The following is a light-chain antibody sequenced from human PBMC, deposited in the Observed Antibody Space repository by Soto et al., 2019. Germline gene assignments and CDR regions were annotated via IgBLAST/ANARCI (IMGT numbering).Light chain of an antibody. J-gene: IGKJ1*01. CDR2: GTS. V-gene: IGKV3-15*01. CDR1: QSVNSN. Sequence: ELVLAHSRATLSLSQGEGTTISCRASQSVNSNLAWYQQKAGQAPRLLIYGTSTRATGIPARFSGSGSGTDFTLTISSLQFEDFAVYYCQQYNNWPRTFGQGTKVDIK. CDR3: QQYNNWPRT.